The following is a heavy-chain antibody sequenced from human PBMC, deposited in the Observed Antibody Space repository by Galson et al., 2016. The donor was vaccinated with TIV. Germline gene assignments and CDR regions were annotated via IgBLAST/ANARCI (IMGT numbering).Heavy chain of an antibody. CDR2: ISGGGGST. CDR1: GFTFSSYA. CDR3: VKYDSSGYYYGNFGY. D-gene: IGHD3-22*01. V-gene: IGHV3-23*01. Sequence: SLRLSCAASGFTFSSYATSWVRQAPGKGLEWVSVISGGGGSTYYADSVKGRFTISRDNFKNTVYLQMSSLRAEDTAVYYCVKYDSSGYYYGNFGYWGQGTLVIVSS. J-gene: IGHJ4*02.